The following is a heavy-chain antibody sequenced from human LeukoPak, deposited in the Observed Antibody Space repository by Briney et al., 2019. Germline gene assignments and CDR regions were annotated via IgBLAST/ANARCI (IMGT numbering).Heavy chain of an antibody. J-gene: IGHJ4*02. CDR1: GYTFTDYY. V-gene: IGHV1-2*02. CDR2: INPNSGGT. Sequence: ASVKVSCKASGYTFTDYYMHWVRQAPGQGLEWMGWINPNSGGTNYAQKFQGRVTMTRDTSISTAYMELSRLRSDDTAVYYCAREPLVGDTTPFDYWGQGTLVTVSS. D-gene: IGHD1-26*01. CDR3: AREPLVGDTTPFDY.